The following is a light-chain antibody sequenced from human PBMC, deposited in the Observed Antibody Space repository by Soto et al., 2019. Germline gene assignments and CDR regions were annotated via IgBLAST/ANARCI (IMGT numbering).Light chain of an antibody. CDR2: AAS. Sequence: DIQMTQSPSTLSASVGDRVTITCRAKQSSSSLLAWYQQKPRKAPKLLIYAASSLESGVPSRFSGSGSGTEFTLTISSLQSEDSAIYYCLQYNNWPSWTFGQGTKVDIK. J-gene: IGKJ1*01. V-gene: IGKV1-5*01. CDR1: QSSSSL. CDR3: LQYNNWPSWT.